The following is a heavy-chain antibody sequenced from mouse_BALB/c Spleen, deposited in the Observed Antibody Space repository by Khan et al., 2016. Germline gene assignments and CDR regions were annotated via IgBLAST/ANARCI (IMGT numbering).Heavy chain of an antibody. Sequence: QVQLQQSGAELAKPGASVKMSCKASGYTFTSYWMHWVKQRPGQGLEWIGYINPSTGYTEYNQTFKDKATLTADKSSSTAYMQLSSLTSEDSAVYYCAIRNGYVFDYWGQGTTLTVAS. J-gene: IGHJ2*01. D-gene: IGHD1-2*01. CDR2: INPSTGYT. CDR3: AIRNGYVFDY. CDR1: GYTFTSYW. V-gene: IGHV1-7*01.